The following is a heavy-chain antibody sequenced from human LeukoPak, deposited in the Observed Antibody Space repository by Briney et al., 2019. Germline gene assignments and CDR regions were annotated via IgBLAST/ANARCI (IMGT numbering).Heavy chain of an antibody. CDR3: AKEEWLRRDYYGMDV. J-gene: IGHJ6*02. CDR1: GFSFSNYA. CDR2: ISGNGGTT. V-gene: IGHV3-23*01. D-gene: IGHD5-12*01. Sequence: GGSLRLSCAASGFSFSNYAMSWVRQAPGKGLEWVSFISGNGGTTYYADSVKGRFTISRDNSKNTLFLQMNSLRAEDTAVYYCAKEEWLRRDYYGMDVWGQGTTVSVSS.